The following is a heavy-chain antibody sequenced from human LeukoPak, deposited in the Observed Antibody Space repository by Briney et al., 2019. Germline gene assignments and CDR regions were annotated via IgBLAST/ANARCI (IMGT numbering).Heavy chain of an antibody. Sequence: ASVKVSCKASGYTFTSYGISWVRQAPGQGLEWMGWISAYNGNTNYAQKLQGRVTMTTDTSTSTAYMELRSLRSDDTAVYYCARDLTHNSGWFDYNYYYYYMDVWGKGTTVTVSS. J-gene: IGHJ6*03. CDR1: GYTFTSYG. D-gene: IGHD6-19*01. CDR3: ARDLTHNSGWFDYNYYYYYMDV. CDR2: ISAYNGNT. V-gene: IGHV1-18*01.